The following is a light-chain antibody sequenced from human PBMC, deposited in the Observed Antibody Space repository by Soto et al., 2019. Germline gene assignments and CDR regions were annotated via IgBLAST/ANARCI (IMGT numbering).Light chain of an antibody. Sequence: PGQSIIISCTGTSSDVGGYDYVSWYQHHPGKAPKLIICDVSDRPSGVSNRFSGSKSGNTASLTISGLQAEDEGDYYCSSYTTSSTPCVFGTGTKVTVL. V-gene: IGLV2-14*03. J-gene: IGLJ1*01. CDR1: SSDVGGYDY. CDR3: SSYTTSSTPCV. CDR2: DVS.